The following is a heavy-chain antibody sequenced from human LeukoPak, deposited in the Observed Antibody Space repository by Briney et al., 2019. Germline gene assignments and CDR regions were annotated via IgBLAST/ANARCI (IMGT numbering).Heavy chain of an antibody. CDR1: GGSFSGYY. D-gene: IGHD2/OR15-2a*01. CDR2: INHSGST. Sequence: SVTLSLTCAVYGGSFSGYYWSWIRQPPGKGLEWIGEINHSGSTNYNPSLKSRVTISVDTSKNQFSLKLSSVTAADTAVYYCARDSTTWCDYWGQGTLVTVSS. V-gene: IGHV4-34*01. CDR3: ARDSTTWCDY. J-gene: IGHJ4*02.